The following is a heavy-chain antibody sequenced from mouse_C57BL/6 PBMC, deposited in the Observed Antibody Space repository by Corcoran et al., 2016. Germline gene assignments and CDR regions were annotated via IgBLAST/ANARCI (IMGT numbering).Heavy chain of an antibody. CDR1: GYTFTTYG. CDR2: MNIYSGVP. D-gene: IGHD1-1*01. J-gene: IGHJ1*03. Sequence: QIQLIQSGPELKKPGETVKISCKASGYTFTTYGMSWMKQAPGKGLKWMGWMNIYSGVPTYADDFKGRFALSLETSASTANLEIHNLKSEDTATYFCARDTNWYFDVWGIGTTVTVSS. V-gene: IGHV9-3*01. CDR3: ARDTNWYFDV.